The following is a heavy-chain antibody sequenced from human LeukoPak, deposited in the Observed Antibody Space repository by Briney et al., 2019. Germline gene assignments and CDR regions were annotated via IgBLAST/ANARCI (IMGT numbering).Heavy chain of an antibody. V-gene: IGHV3-48*01. CDR3: ARGVGAFDP. CDR2: ISSSSSTI. CDR1: GFTFSSYS. J-gene: IGHJ5*02. D-gene: IGHD1-26*01. Sequence: GGSLRLSCAASGFTFSSYSMNWVRQAPGKGLEWVSYISSSSSTIYYADSVKGRFTISRDNAKNSLYLQMNSLRAEDTAVYYCARGVGAFDPWGQGTLVTVSS.